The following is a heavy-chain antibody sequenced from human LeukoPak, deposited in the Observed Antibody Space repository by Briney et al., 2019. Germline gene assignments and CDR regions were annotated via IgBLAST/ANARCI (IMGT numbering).Heavy chain of an antibody. CDR3: ARETLGSSSWAN. V-gene: IGHV4-39*07. Sequence: PSETLSLTCTVSGGSISSSSYYWGWIRQPPGKGLEWIGSIYYSGSTYYNPSLKSRVTISVDTSKNQFSLKLSSVTAADTAVYYCARETLGSSSWANWGQGTLVTVSS. D-gene: IGHD6-13*01. CDR2: IYYSGST. J-gene: IGHJ4*02. CDR1: GGSISSSSYY.